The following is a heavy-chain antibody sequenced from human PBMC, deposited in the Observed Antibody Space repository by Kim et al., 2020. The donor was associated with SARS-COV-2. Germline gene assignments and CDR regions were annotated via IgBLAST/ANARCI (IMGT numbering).Heavy chain of an antibody. CDR2: INAGNGDT. J-gene: IGHJ3*02. V-gene: IGHV1-3*01. CDR3: ARSLVAPNDAFDI. D-gene: IGHD3-9*01. CDR1: GYTFTSYA. Sequence: ASVKVSCKASGYTFTSYAMHWVRQAPGQRLEWMGWINAGNGDTKYSQKFQGRVTITRDTSASTAYMELSSLRSEDTAVYYCARSLVAPNDAFDIWGQGTMVTVSS.